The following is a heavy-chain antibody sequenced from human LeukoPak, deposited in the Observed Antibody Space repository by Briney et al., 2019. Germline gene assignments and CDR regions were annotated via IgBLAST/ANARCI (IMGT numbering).Heavy chain of an antibody. CDR1: GDSISGSY. V-gene: IGHV4-59*01. CDR2: VYQTGHN. J-gene: IGHJ4*02. D-gene: IGHD3-16*01. CDR3: ARHRFGHLFDS. Sequence: SETLSLTCTVSGDSISGSYWSWIRQPPGKGLEWIGYVYQTGHNHNNPSLKGRVTISLDTSTNQVSLKLSSVTAADTAVYYCARHRFGHLFDSWGQGTLVIVSS.